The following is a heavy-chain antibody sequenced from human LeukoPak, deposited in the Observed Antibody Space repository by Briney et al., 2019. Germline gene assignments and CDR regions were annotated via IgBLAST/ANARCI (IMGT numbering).Heavy chain of an antibody. CDR3: ARDRDYYDSSGYYYAYFDY. J-gene: IGHJ4*02. Sequence: GGSLRLSCAASGFTFSSYAMHWVRQAPGKGLEWVAVISYDGSNKYYADSAKGRFTISRDNSKNTLYLQMNSLRAEDTAVYYCARDRDYYDSSGYYYAYFDYWGQGTLVTVSS. V-gene: IGHV3-30*04. CDR2: ISYDGSNK. CDR1: GFTFSSYA. D-gene: IGHD3-22*01.